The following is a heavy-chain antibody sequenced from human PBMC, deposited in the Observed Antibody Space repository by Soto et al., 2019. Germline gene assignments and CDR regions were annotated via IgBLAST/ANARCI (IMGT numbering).Heavy chain of an antibody. Sequence: ASVKVSCKASGGTFSSYTISWVRQAPGQGLEWMGRIIPILGIANYAQKFQGRVTITADKSTSTAYMELSSLRSEDTAVYYCARVGCSSTSCPYYFDYWGQGTLVTVSS. D-gene: IGHD2-2*01. V-gene: IGHV1-69*02. CDR1: GGTFSSYT. CDR2: IIPILGIA. J-gene: IGHJ4*02. CDR3: ARVGCSSTSCPYYFDY.